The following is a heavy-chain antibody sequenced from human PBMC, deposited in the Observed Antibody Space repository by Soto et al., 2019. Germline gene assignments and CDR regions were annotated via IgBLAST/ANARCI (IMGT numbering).Heavy chain of an antibody. CDR2: SRNEAYSYTT. J-gene: IGHJ2*01. CDR3: ARRSSNNWFFDL. V-gene: IGHV3-72*01. D-gene: IGHD4-4*01. Sequence: AWGSLRLSCTASGFAFIDHFIDFVGHSPWKGREWIGISRNEAYSYTTESAASVKGRFIFSRDDSTKSLYLQMNSLKTEDTAVYYCARRSSNNWFFDLWGRGTLVTVSS. CDR1: GFAFIDHF.